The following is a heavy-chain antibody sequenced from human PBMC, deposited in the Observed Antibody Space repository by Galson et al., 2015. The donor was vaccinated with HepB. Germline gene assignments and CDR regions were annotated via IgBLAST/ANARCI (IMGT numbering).Heavy chain of an antibody. D-gene: IGHD3-22*01. CDR2: IYPGDSDT. CDR3: ARLGREEEAYSSYYFDY. V-gene: IGHV5-51*01. Sequence: QSGAEVKKPGESLRISCQGSGYGFTSYWVAWVRQTPGKGLEWMGIIYPGDSDTRYSPSFQGQVTISADKSISAAYLQWNSLKASDTAMYYCARLGREEEAYSSYYFDYWGQGTLVTVSS. J-gene: IGHJ4*02. CDR1: GYGFTSYW.